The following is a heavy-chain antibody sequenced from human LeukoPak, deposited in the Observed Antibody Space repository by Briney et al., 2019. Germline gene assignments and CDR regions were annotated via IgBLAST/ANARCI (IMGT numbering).Heavy chain of an antibody. V-gene: IGHV3-21*01. Sequence: GGSLRLSCVASEFTFSSYNMNWVRRAPGKGLEWVSSISSSSSYIYYADSVKGRFTISRDNAKNSLYLQMNSLRAEDTAVYFCARAQVIAAAGTASYCFDYWGQGTLVTVSS. CDR3: ARAQVIAAAGTASYCFDY. CDR2: ISSSSSYI. J-gene: IGHJ4*02. CDR1: EFTFSSYN. D-gene: IGHD6-13*01.